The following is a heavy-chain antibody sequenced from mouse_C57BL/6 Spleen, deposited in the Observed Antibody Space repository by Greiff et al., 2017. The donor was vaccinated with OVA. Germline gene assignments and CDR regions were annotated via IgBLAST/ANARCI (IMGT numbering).Heavy chain of an antibody. V-gene: IGHV2-2*01. CDR1: GFSLTSYG. CDR3: ARRGGLRPVWFAD. J-gene: IGHJ3*01. Sequence: VQLVESGPGLVQPSQSLSITCTVSGFSLTSYGVHWVRQSPGKGLEWLGVIWSGGSTDYNAAFISRLSISKDNSKSKVFLKMNSRQADDTAIYYCARRGGLRPVWFADWGQGTLVTVSA. D-gene: IGHD2-4*01. CDR2: IWSGGST.